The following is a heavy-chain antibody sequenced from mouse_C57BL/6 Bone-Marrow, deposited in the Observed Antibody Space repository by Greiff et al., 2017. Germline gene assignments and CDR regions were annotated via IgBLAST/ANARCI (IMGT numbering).Heavy chain of an antibody. CDR3: ARLRITTVVATDFDY. J-gene: IGHJ2*01. D-gene: IGHD1-1*01. CDR2: IHPNSGST. CDR1: GYTFTSYW. Sequence: QVQLQQPGAELVKPGASVKLSCKASGYTFTSYWMHWVKQRPGQGLEWIGMIHPNSGSTNYNEKFKSKATLTVDKSSSTAYMQLSSLTSEDSAVYYCARLRITTVVATDFDYWGQGTTLTVSS. V-gene: IGHV1-64*01.